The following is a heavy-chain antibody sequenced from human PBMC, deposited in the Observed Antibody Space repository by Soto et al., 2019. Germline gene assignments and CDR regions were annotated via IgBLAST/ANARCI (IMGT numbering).Heavy chain of an antibody. CDR3: ATTLKYDFWSGHPIDC. J-gene: IGHJ4*02. CDR1: GFTFRYYV. Sequence: QVQLVESGGGVVQPGRSLRLSCAASGFTFRYYVTHWVRQAPGKWLEWVAVISHNGTNKYYADSVKGRFTISRDNSKNTVYLQMNSLRAEDTSVYYCATTLKYDFWSGHPIDCWGQGALVTVSS. D-gene: IGHD3-3*01. CDR2: ISHNGTNK. V-gene: IGHV3-30-3*01.